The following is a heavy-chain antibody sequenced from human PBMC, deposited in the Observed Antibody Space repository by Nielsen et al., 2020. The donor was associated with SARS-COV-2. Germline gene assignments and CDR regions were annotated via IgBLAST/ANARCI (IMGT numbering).Heavy chain of an antibody. Sequence: ASVKVSCKASGYTFTDYAVNWVRQAPGQGLEWMGWINTNTGDPTYAQGFTGRCVFSLDTSVSTAYLQINSLEAEDTATYYCAKEKDSPTFHYWGQGTLVIVSS. CDR3: AKEKDSPTFHY. J-gene: IGHJ4*02. V-gene: IGHV7-4-1*02. D-gene: IGHD2-15*01. CDR2: INTNTGDP. CDR1: GYTFTDYA.